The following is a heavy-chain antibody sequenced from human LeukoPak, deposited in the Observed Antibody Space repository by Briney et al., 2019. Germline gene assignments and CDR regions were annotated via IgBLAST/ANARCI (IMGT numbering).Heavy chain of an antibody. CDR3: AKEIYSYGYFDY. CDR1: GFTFSSYG. Sequence: GGTLRLSCAASGFTFSSYGMSWVRQAPGKGLEWVSAISGSGGSTYYADSVKGRFTISRDNSKNTLYLQMNSLRAEDTAVYYCAKEIYSYGYFDYWGQGTLVTVSS. D-gene: IGHD5-18*01. J-gene: IGHJ4*02. V-gene: IGHV3-23*01. CDR2: ISGSGGST.